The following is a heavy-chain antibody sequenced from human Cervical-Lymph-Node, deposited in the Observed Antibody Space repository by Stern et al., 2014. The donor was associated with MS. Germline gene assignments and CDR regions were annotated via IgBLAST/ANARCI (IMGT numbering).Heavy chain of an antibody. V-gene: IGHV4-59*01. CDR1: GGSISGYY. CDR3: ARDKYCTGGTCFYWYFDL. CDR2: VYYSGST. J-gene: IGHJ2*01. Sequence: VQLVESGPGLVKPSETLSLTCTVSGGSISGYYWSWIRQPPGKGLEWIGFVYYSGSTNYNPSLKSRVTMSVDTSKNQFSLKLSSVTAADTAVYYCARDKYCTGGTCFYWYFDLWGRGTLVTVSS. D-gene: IGHD2-15*01.